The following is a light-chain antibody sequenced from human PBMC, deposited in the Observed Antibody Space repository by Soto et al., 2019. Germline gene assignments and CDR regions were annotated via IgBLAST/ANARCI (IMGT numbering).Light chain of an antibody. CDR1: QSVNRY. J-gene: IGKJ5*01. V-gene: IGKV3-11*01. CDR3: QQYGKLPIT. CDR2: DAS. Sequence: VVLTQSPATLSFSPLEIATLSCRASQSVNRYLAWYQQKPGQAPRLLIYDASNRATGIPARFSGSGSGTDFTLTISSLEPEDFAVYYCQQYGKLPITFGQGTRLEIK.